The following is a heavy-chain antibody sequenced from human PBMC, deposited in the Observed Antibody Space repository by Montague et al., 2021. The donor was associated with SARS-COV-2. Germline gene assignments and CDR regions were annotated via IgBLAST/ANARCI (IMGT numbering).Heavy chain of an antibody. V-gene: IGHV3-21*01. Sequence: SLRLSCAASGFTFSSYSMNWVRQAPGKGLEWVSSISSSSSYIYYADSVKGRFTISRDNAKNSLYMQMNSLRAEDTAVYYCAINPGIPVATTYYFDYWGQGTLVTVSS. J-gene: IGHJ4*02. CDR1: GFTFSSYS. D-gene: IGHD5-12*01. CDR2: ISSSSSYI. CDR3: AINPGIPVATTYYFDY.